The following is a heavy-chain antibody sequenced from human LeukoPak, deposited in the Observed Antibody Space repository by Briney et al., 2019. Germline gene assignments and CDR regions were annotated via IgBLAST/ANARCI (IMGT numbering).Heavy chain of an antibody. V-gene: IGHV3-73*01. CDR2: IRNKADSYAT. CDR3: TRLRGYSYDY. D-gene: IGHD5-18*01. J-gene: IGHJ4*02. CDR1: GFTFSGSA. Sequence: GGSLRLSCAASGFTFSGSAMHWVRQASGKGLEWVGRIRNKADSYATAYAPSVKGRFTISRDDSKNTAYLQMNSLKTEDTAVYYCTRLRGYSYDYWGQGTLVTVSS.